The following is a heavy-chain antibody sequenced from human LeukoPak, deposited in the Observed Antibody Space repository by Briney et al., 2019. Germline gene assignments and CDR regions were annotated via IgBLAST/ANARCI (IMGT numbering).Heavy chain of an antibody. CDR2: IKQDGSEK. J-gene: IGHJ3*02. CDR3: ARDKESLDAFDI. D-gene: IGHD5-24*01. V-gene: IGHV3-7*05. Sequence: PGGSLRLSCAASGFTFSSYWMSWVRQAPGKGLEWVANIKQDGSEKYSVDSVKGRLTISRDNAKNSLYLEMNSLRAEDTAVYYCARDKESLDAFDIWGQGTVVTVSS. CDR1: GFTFSSYW.